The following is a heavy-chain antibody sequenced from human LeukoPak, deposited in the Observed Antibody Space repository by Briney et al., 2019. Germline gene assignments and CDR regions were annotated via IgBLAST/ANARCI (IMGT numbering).Heavy chain of an antibody. CDR3: ARGPRYSSGWYYFGY. CDR2: IIPIFGTA. D-gene: IGHD6-19*01. Sequence: RASVTVSCKASGGTFSSYAISWVRQAPGQGLEWMGGIIPIFGTANYAQKFQGRVTITTDESTSTAYMELSSLRSEDTAVYYCARGPRYSSGWYYFGYWGQGTLVTVSS. V-gene: IGHV1-69*05. CDR1: GGTFSSYA. J-gene: IGHJ4*02.